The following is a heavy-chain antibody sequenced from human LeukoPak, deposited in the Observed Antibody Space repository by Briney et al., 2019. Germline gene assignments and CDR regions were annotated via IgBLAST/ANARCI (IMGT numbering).Heavy chain of an antibody. CDR3: ARDPGYAIYYFDY. D-gene: IGHD3-9*01. J-gene: IGHJ4*02. CDR2: ISGRGDST. Sequence: GGSLRLSCAASGFTFSTYAMSSVRQAPGKGLEWVSTISGRGDSTYYADSVKGRFSISRDNSKNTLYLQMNSLRAEDTAVYYCARDPGYAIYYFDYWGQGTLVTVSS. V-gene: IGHV3-23*01. CDR1: GFTFSTYA.